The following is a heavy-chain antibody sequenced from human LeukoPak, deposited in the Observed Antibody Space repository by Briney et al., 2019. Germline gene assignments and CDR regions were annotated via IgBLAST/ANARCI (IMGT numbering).Heavy chain of an antibody. CDR2: ISYDGSNK. D-gene: IGHD6-19*01. J-gene: IGHJ4*02. CDR1: GFTFSSYA. V-gene: IGHV3-30*01. CDR3: ARSEVSSGWYLFGY. Sequence: PGGSLRLSCAASGFTFSSYAIHWVRQAPGKGLEWVAVISYDGSNKYYADSVKGRFTISRDNSKNTLYLQMNSLRAEDTAVYYCARSEVSSGWYLFGYWGQGTLVTVSS.